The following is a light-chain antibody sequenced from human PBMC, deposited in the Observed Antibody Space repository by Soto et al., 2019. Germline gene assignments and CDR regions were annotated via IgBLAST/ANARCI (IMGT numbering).Light chain of an antibody. V-gene: IGLV2-14*01. Sequence: QSALTQPASVSGSPGQSITISCTGTSSDVGGYNYVSWYQQHPGKAPILMIYDVSNRPSGVSNRFSGSKSGNTASLTISGLQAEDEADYYCSSYTSRSTLVVFGGGTQLTVL. CDR3: SSYTSRSTLVV. CDR1: SSDVGGYNY. J-gene: IGLJ2*01. CDR2: DVS.